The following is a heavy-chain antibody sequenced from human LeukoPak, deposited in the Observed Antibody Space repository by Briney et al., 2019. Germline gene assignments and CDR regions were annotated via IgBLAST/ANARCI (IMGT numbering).Heavy chain of an antibody. V-gene: IGHV3-53*01. D-gene: IGHD2-21*01. CDR1: GFTVSSTY. Sequence: GGSLRLSCAASGFTVSSTYMSWVRQCPGTGLEWVSVVYKDGKMFYIDSVKGRFAISRDTSKNTVYLQMNNLRAEDTAVYYCASRHCSGGDCYFAGADPFDHWGQGTLVTVSS. CDR2: VYKDGKM. CDR3: ASRHCSGGDCYFAGADPFDH. J-gene: IGHJ4*02.